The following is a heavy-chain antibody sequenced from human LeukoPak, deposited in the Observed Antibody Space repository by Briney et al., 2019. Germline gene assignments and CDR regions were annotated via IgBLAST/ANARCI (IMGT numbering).Heavy chain of an antibody. V-gene: IGHV4-39*01. Sequence: PSETLSLTCTVSGGSISSSSYYWGWIRQPPGKGLEWIGSIYYSGSTYYDPSLKSRVTLSVDTSKNQFSLKLSSVTAADTAVYYCARHHCCSTSCPLNWFDPWGQGTLVTVSS. J-gene: IGHJ5*02. CDR2: IYYSGST. CDR3: ARHHCCSTSCPLNWFDP. CDR1: GGSISSSSYY. D-gene: IGHD2-2*01.